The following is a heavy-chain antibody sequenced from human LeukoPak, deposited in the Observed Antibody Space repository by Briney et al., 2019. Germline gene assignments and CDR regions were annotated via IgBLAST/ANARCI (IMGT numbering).Heavy chain of an antibody. CDR3: AREGHYYDSSGYPRGYYPNFYFDY. Sequence: SKTLSLTCTVSGGSVSSGSYYWSWIRQPPGKGLEWIGYIYYSGSTNYNPSLKSRVTISVDTSKNQFSLKLSSVTAADTAVYYCAREGHYYDSSGYPRGYYPNFYFDYWGQGTLVTVSS. J-gene: IGHJ4*02. CDR1: GGSVSSGSYY. D-gene: IGHD3-22*01. V-gene: IGHV4-61*01. CDR2: IYYSGST.